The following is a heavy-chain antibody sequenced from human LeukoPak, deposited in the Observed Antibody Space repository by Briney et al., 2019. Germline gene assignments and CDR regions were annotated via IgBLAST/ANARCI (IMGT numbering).Heavy chain of an antibody. J-gene: IGHJ5*02. Sequence: SETLSLTCTVSGGSISSYYWSWIRQPPGKGLEWIGYIYYSGSNNYNPSLKSRVTISVDTSKNQFSLKLSPVTAADTAAYYCARVTGGFDPWGQGTLVTVSS. CDR1: GGSISSYY. CDR3: ARVTGGFDP. V-gene: IGHV4-59*01. CDR2: IYYSGSN. D-gene: IGHD2-8*02.